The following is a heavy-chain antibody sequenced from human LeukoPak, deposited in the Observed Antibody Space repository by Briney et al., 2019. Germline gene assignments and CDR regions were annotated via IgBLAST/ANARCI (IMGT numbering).Heavy chain of an antibody. Sequence: PGRSLRLSCAVSGLTFSHAGFHWVRQAPGKGLEWVAVIWYDGSNKYYADSVKGRFTISRDNSKNTLYLQMDSLRDEDTAVYYCAKGRGTNYMDVWGKGTTVTVSS. CDR2: IWYDGSNK. D-gene: IGHD1-26*01. CDR3: AKGRGTNYMDV. CDR1: GLTFSHAG. J-gene: IGHJ6*03. V-gene: IGHV3-33*06.